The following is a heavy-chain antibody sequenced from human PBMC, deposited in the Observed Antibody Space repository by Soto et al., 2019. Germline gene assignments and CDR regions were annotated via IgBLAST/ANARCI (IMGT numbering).Heavy chain of an antibody. Sequence: PGGSLRLSCAASGFTFSSYAMSWVRQAPGKGLEWVSAISGSGGSTYYADSVKGRFTISRDNSKNTLYLQMNSLRAEDTAVYYCAKGGRGLLWFGELLFPSPYFDYWGQGALVTVSS. CDR3: AKGGRGLLWFGELLFPSPYFDY. D-gene: IGHD3-10*01. V-gene: IGHV3-23*01. CDR1: GFTFSSYA. CDR2: ISGSGGST. J-gene: IGHJ4*02.